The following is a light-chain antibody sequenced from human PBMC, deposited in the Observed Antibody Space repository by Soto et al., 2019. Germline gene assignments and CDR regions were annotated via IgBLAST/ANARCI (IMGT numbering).Light chain of an antibody. J-gene: IGLJ1*01. CDR3: QSYDSSLSGAYV. V-gene: IGLV1-40*01. Sequence: QSVLTQPPSVSGAPGQRVTISCTASSSNIGAGYDVHWYQQLPGTAPKLLIYRNSNRPSGVPDRFSGSKSGTSASLAITGLQAEDEADYYCQSYDSSLSGAYVFGTGTKLTVL. CDR1: SSNIGAGYD. CDR2: RNS.